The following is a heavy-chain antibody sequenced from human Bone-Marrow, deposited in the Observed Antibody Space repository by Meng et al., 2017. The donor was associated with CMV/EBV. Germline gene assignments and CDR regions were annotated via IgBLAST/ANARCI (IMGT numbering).Heavy chain of an antibody. Sequence: GESLKISCAVSGFTLTNYWMDWVRQAPGKGLEWVANIKQDGSEKYYVDSVKGRFTISRDNAKNSLYLQMNSLTAEDTAVYYCAPDDYDYWGQGTLVTVSS. J-gene: IGHJ4*02. V-gene: IGHV3-7*01. D-gene: IGHD1-14*01. CDR2: IKQDGSEK. CDR1: GFTLTNYW. CDR3: APDDYDY.